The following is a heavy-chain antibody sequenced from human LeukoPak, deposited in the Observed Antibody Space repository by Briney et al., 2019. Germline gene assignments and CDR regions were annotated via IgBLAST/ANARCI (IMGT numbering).Heavy chain of an antibody. D-gene: IGHD3-22*01. CDR1: GITLSNYG. CDR3: AKRGVVIRVILVGFQKEASYFDS. J-gene: IGHJ4*02. Sequence: PGGSLRLSCAVSGITLSNYGMSWVRQVPGKGLEWVAGISDRGGISNYADSVKGRFTISRDISKNTLYLQMNSLRAEDTAVYFCAKRGVVIRVILVGFQKEASYFDSWGQGALVTVSS. CDR2: ISDRGGIS. V-gene: IGHV3-23*01.